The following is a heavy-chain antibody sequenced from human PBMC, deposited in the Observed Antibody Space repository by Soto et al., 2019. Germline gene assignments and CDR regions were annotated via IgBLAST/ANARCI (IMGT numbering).Heavy chain of an antibody. CDR1: GFIFSNYA. D-gene: IGHD2-15*01. J-gene: IGHJ4*01. V-gene: IGHV3-23*01. CDR2: ISGSNGKT. CDR3: AKDKSCSDGVCYLDY. Sequence: PGGSPRLSCAASGFIFSNYAMSWVRQAPGKGLEWVSGISGSNGKTYYADSVKGRFTISRDNSKNTLFLQMNNLRAEDTALYYCAKDKSCSDGVCYLDYWGQGTLVTFSS.